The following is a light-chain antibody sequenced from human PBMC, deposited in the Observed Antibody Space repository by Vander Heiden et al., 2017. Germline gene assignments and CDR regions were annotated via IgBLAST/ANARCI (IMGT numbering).Light chain of an antibody. J-gene: IGKJ3*01. CDR3: QQYDNLPP. V-gene: IGKV1-33*01. CDR2: DAS. CDR1: QDISNY. Sequence: IQMTQSPSSLSASVGDRVTITCQASQDISNYLNWYQQKPGKAPKLLIYDASNLETGVPSRFSGSGSGTDFTFTISSLQPEDIATYYCQQYDNLPPFGPGTKVDIK.